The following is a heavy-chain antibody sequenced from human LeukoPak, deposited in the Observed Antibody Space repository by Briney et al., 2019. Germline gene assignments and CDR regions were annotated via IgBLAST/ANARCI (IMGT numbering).Heavy chain of an antibody. J-gene: IGHJ6*03. V-gene: IGHV1-2*02. D-gene: IGHD2-21*02. CDR1: GFTFTAYY. CDR2: INPNSGDT. Sequence: ASVKVSCKASGFTFTAYYMHWVRQAPGQGLEWMGWINPNSGDTKYAQKFQGRVTMTRDTSNNTVYMDLTRLIFDDTAMYYCARDGVFRFEVGDVYYYYMDVWGKGTTVIISS. CDR3: ARDGVFRFEVGDVYYYYMDV.